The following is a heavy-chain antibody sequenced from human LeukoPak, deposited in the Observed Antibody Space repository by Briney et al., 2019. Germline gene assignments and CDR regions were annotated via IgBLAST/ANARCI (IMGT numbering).Heavy chain of an antibody. D-gene: IGHD3-22*01. Sequence: GGSLRLSCAAFGFIFGDYGMYWVRQAPGKGLEWVSGINWNSDRIGYADSVKGRFTISRDNAKNSLYMQMNSVRAEDTALYYCARASYYYDTSGLGAFDVWGQGTTVIVSS. CDR1: GFIFGDYG. CDR3: ARASYYYDTSGLGAFDV. CDR2: INWNSDRI. J-gene: IGHJ3*01. V-gene: IGHV3-9*01.